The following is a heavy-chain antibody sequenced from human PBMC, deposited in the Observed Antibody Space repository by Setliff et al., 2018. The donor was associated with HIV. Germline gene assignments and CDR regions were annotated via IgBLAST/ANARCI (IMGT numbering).Heavy chain of an antibody. CDR2: MNPNSGNT. CDR3: ARGGGYCTNGLCFNRWFDP. Sequence: GGSVKVSCKASGFKLINERISWVRQAPGQGLEWMGWMNPNSGNTGYGQKFQARDTMTRDTPIRTAYMEVGRLRSDDTAVYYCARGGGYCTNGLCFNRWFDPWGQGTVVTVSS. J-gene: IGHJ5*02. CDR1: GFKLINER. V-gene: IGHV1-8*02. D-gene: IGHD2-8*01.